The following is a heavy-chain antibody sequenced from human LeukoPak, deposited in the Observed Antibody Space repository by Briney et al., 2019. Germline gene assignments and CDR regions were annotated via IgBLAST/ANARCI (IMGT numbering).Heavy chain of an antibody. Sequence: PGRSLRLSCAASGFTFSGYGMHWVRQAPGKGLEWVAVIWYDGSNKYYADSVKGRFTISRDNSKNTLYLQMNSLRAEDTAVYYCAKNERWGYYYGSSLFDYWGQGTLVTVSS. J-gene: IGHJ4*02. V-gene: IGHV3-33*06. CDR1: GFTFSGYG. CDR2: IWYDGSNK. D-gene: IGHD3-10*01. CDR3: AKNERWGYYYGSSLFDY.